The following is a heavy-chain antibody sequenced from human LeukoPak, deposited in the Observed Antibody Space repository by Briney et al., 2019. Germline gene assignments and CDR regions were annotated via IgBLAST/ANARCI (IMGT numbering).Heavy chain of an antibody. CDR2: ISSSGSTI. D-gene: IGHD4-17*01. CDR1: GFTFSDYY. Sequence: GGSPRLSCAASGFTFSDYYMSWIRQAPGKGLEWVSYISSSGSTIYYADSVKGRFTISRDNAKNSLYLQMNSLRAEDTAVYYCARRLGDYYNWFDPWGQGTLVTVSS. V-gene: IGHV3-11*01. CDR3: ARRLGDYYNWFDP. J-gene: IGHJ5*02.